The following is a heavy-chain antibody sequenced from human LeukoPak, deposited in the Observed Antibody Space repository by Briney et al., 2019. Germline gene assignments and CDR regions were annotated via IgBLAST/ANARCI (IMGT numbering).Heavy chain of an antibody. J-gene: IGHJ4*02. CDR2: ISSNGGST. V-gene: IGHV3-64*01. D-gene: IGHD3-10*01. Sequence: GGSLRLSCAASGFTFSSYATHWVRQAPGKGLEYVSAISSNGGSTYYANSVKGRFTISRDNSKNTLYLQMGSLRAEDMAVYYCARGAFGKLLRYFDYWGQETLVTVSS. CDR3: ARGAFGKLLRYFDY. CDR1: GFTFSSYA.